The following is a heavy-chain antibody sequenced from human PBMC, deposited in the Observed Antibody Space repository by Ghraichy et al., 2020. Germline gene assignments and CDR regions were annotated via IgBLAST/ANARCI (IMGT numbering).Heavy chain of an antibody. CDR2: IYYSGST. CDR3: ARHPTGFSSSSIWYFDL. D-gene: IGHD6-6*01. J-gene: IGHJ2*01. Sequence: SETLSLTCTVSGGSISSYYWSWIRQPPGKGLEWIGYIYYSGSTNYNPSLKSRVTISVDTSKNQFSLKLSSVTAADTAVYYCARHPTGFSSSSIWYFDLWGRGTLVTVSS. CDR1: GGSISSYY. V-gene: IGHV4-59*08.